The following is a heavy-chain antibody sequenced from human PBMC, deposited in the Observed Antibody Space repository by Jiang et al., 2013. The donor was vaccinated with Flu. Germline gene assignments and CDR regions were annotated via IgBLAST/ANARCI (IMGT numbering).Heavy chain of an antibody. V-gene: IGHV3-23*04. D-gene: IGHD4-17*01. CDR1: GFTFSDYY. Sequence: VQLVESGGGLVKPGGSLRLSCAASGFTFSDYYMSWIRQAPGKGLEWVSAISGSGGSTYYADSVKGRFTISRDNSKNTLYLQMNSLRAEDTAVYYCASYGDYRPFDIWGQGTMVTVSS. CDR3: ASYGDYRPFDI. CDR2: ISGSGGST. J-gene: IGHJ3*02.